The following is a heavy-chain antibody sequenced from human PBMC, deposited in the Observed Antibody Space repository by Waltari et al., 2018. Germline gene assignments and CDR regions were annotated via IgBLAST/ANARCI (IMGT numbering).Heavy chain of an antibody. CDR2: IYYSGST. J-gene: IGHJ4*02. Sequence: QLQLQESGPGLVKPSETLSLTCTVSGGSISSSSYYWGWIRQPPGKGLEWIGSIYYSGSTNYNPSLKSRVTISVDTSKNQFSLKLSSVTAADTAVYYCARGSPYGGNDYWGQGTLVTVSS. CDR3: ARGSPYGGNDY. CDR1: GGSISSSSYY. V-gene: IGHV4-39*01. D-gene: IGHD4-17*01.